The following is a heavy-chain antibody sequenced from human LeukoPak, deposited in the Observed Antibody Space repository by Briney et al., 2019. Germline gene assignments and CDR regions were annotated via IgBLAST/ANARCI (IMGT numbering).Heavy chain of an antibody. CDR1: GFTFSSYS. Sequence: GGSLRLSCAASGFTFSSYSMNWVRQAPGKGLEWVSYISSGSGTMYYADSVKGRFTISRDNAKNSLYLQMNSLRAEDTAVYYCARGTVTAPDYWGQGTLVTVSS. J-gene: IGHJ4*02. CDR2: ISSGSGTM. V-gene: IGHV3-48*01. CDR3: ARGTVTAPDY. D-gene: IGHD4-17*01.